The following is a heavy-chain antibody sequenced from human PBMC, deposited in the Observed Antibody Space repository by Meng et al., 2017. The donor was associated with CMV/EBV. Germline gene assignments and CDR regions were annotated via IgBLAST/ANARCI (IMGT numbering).Heavy chain of an antibody. CDR2: ISSSGSTI. Sequence: GGSLRLSCAASGFTFSDYYMSWIRQAPGKGLEWVSYISSSGSTIYYADSVKGRFTISRDNAKNSLYLQMNGLRAEDAAVYYCAKDLTLPTLYGMDVWGQGTAVTVSS. V-gene: IGHV3-11*01. CDR3: AKDLTLPTLYGMDV. J-gene: IGHJ6*02. CDR1: GFTFSDYY.